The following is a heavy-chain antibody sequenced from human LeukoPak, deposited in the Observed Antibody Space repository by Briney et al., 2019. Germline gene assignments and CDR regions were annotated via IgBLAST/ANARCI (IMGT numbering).Heavy chain of an antibody. CDR1: GFTFSSYA. CDR2: ISGSGGST. V-gene: IGHV3-23*01. Sequence: PGGSLRLSCAASGFTFSSYAMSWVRQAPGKGLEWVSAISGSGGSTYYADSVKGRFTISRDNFKNTLYLQMNSLRAEDTAVYYCAKDDFKEDTGPEYFQHWGQGTLVTVSS. D-gene: IGHD5-18*01. J-gene: IGHJ1*01. CDR3: AKDDFKEDTGPEYFQH.